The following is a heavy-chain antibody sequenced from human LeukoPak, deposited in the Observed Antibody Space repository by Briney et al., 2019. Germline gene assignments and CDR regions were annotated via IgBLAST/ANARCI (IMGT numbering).Heavy chain of an antibody. J-gene: IGHJ4*02. D-gene: IGHD4-23*01. Sequence: GGSLRLSCAASGFTLSSYWMHWVRQAPGEGLVWVSRINSDGSSTSYADSVKGRFTISRDNAKNTLYLQMNSLRAEDTAVYYCARARYDGNYYFDYWGQGTLVTVSS. CDR3: ARARYDGNYYFDY. CDR1: GFTLSSYW. CDR2: INSDGSST. V-gene: IGHV3-74*01.